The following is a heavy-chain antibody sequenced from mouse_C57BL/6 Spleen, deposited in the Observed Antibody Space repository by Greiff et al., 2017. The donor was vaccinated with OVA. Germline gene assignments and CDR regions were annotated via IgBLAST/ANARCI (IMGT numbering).Heavy chain of an antibody. CDR2: IYPGDGDT. Sequence: VQLQQSGPELVKPGASVKISCKASGYAFSSSWMNWVKQRPGKGLEWIGRIYPGDGDTNYNGKFKGKATLTADKSSSTAYMQLSSLTSEDSAVYFCARSSDYGDYWGQGTTLTVSS. CDR3: ARSSDYGDY. CDR1: GYAFSSSW. J-gene: IGHJ2*01. V-gene: IGHV1-82*01. D-gene: IGHD2-4*01.